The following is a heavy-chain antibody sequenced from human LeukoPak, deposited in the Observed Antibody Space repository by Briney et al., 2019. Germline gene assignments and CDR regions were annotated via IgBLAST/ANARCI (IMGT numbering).Heavy chain of an antibody. CDR3: ARGAYYYDSRGYFTFHI. CDR1: GGSISSDNYS. J-gene: IGHJ3*02. CDR2: VYTSGST. D-gene: IGHD3-22*01. V-gene: IGHV4-61*02. Sequence: SETLSLTCTVSGGSISSDNYSWSWIRQPAGKGLEWIGRVYTSGSTNYNPSLKSRVTISVDTSKNQFSLKLSSVTAADTAVYYCARGAYYYDSRGYFTFHIWGQGTMVTVSS.